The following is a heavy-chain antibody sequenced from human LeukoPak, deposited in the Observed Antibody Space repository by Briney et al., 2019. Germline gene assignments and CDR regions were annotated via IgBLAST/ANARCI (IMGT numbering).Heavy chain of an antibody. J-gene: IGHJ6*03. CDR3: ARADTAVVDYYYMDV. D-gene: IGHD5-18*01. CDR1: GGTFSSYA. Sequence: ASVKVSCKASGGTFSSYAISWVRQAPGQGLEWMGGIIPIFGTANYAQKFQGRVTITADESTSTAYMELSSLRSEDTAVYYCARADTAVVDYYYMDVWGKGTTVTVSS. CDR2: IIPIFGTA. V-gene: IGHV1-69*13.